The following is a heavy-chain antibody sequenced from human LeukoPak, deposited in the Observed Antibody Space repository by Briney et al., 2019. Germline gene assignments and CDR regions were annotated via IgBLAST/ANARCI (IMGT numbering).Heavy chain of an antibody. J-gene: IGHJ3*01. Sequence: PGGSLRLSCAASGFTFSVAAMTWVRQAPGKGLEWVSLIGASGESTYYADSVKGRFTLSRDNSKNTLSLQMNSLRVEDTAMYFCAKDIQLSTWGLGTMVTVSS. D-gene: IGHD5-24*01. CDR1: GFTFSVAA. CDR2: IGASGEST. CDR3: AKDIQLST. V-gene: IGHV3-23*01.